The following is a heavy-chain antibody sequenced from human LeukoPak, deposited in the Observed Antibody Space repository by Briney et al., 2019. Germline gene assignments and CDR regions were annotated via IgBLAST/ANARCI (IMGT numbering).Heavy chain of an antibody. Sequence: SETLSLTCTVSGGSISSSSYYWGWIRQPPGKGLEWIGSIYYSGSTYYKPSLKSRVTISVDTSKNQFSLKLSSVTAADTAVYYCASSSYDFWSGEKNWFDPWGQGTLVTVSS. CDR3: ASSSYDFWSGEKNWFDP. CDR1: GGSISSSSYY. CDR2: IYYSGST. V-gene: IGHV4-39*01. D-gene: IGHD3-3*01. J-gene: IGHJ5*02.